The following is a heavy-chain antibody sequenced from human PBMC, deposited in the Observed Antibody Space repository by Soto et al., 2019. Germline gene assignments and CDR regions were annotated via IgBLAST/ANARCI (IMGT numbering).Heavy chain of an antibody. CDR1: GFDFGDSG. Sequence: EVQLLESGGGLAQPGGSLRLSCAASGFDFGDSGMAWVRQAPGKGLEWVADIKKDGSEENYLVSVKGRVTISRDDAKNSLYTQMNSLRAEDTAMYYCTRDAFYGATDSWCLGTLVTVSS. V-gene: IGHV3-7*01. CDR2: IKKDGSEE. J-gene: IGHJ4*02. D-gene: IGHD3-10*01. CDR3: TRDAFYGATDS.